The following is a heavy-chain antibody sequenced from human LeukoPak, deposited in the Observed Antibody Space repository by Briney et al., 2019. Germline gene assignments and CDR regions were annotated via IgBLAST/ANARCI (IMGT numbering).Heavy chain of an antibody. CDR3: ARHFDCSSTSCYPNNWFDP. CDR2: IYYSGST. V-gene: IGHV4-39*01. J-gene: IGHJ5*02. D-gene: IGHD2-2*01. CDR1: GGSISSSSYY. Sequence: SETLSLPCTVSGGSISSSSYYWGWIRQPPGMGLECIGSIYYSGSTYYNPSLKSRVTISVDTSKNQFSLKLSPVTAADTAVYYCARHFDCSSTSCYPNNWFDPWGQGTLVTVSS.